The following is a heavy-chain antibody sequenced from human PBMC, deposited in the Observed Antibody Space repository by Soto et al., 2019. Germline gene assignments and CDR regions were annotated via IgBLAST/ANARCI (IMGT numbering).Heavy chain of an antibody. Sequence: ASVKVSCKASGYTFSDYYLHWVRQAPGQGVDWMGLINPNSGGTRDAKKFQGRVTMTRDTSISPAYMELSSLRPDDTAVYYCARVPDMIVVLAATQGVGPPDYWGRGTLVTVSS. J-gene: IGHJ4*02. D-gene: IGHD2-2*01. CDR1: GYTFSDYY. V-gene: IGHV1-2*02. CDR2: INPNSGGT. CDR3: ARVPDMIVVLAATQGVGPPDY.